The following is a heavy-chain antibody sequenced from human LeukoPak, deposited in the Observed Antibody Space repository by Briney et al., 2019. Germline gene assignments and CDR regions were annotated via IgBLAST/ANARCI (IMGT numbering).Heavy chain of an antibody. CDR1: GFTFSSYA. CDR2: ISGSGGST. V-gene: IGHV3-23*01. CDR3: AKDAGGYYDSSGYFLGAFDI. J-gene: IGHJ3*02. Sequence: PGGSLRLSCAASGFTFSSYAMSWVRQAPGKGLEWVSVISGSGGSTYYPDSVKGRFTSSRDNAKNKLYLQMNIRRAEDTAVYYCAKDAGGYYDSSGYFLGAFDIWGQGTMVTVSS. D-gene: IGHD3-22*01.